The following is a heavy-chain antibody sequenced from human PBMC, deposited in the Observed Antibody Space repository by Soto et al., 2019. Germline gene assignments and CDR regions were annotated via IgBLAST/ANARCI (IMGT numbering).Heavy chain of an antibody. CDR2: ISSSSSTI. V-gene: IGHV3-48*01. D-gene: IGHD2-2*02. Sequence: EVQLVESGGGLVQPGGSLRLSCAASGFTFSSYSMNWVRQAPGKGLEWVSYISSSSSTIYYADSVKGRFTISRDNAKNSLYLQMNSLRAEDTAVDYCARDGGDIVVVPAAINYYYYMDVWGKGTTVTVSS. J-gene: IGHJ6*03. CDR1: GFTFSSYS. CDR3: ARDGGDIVVVPAAINYYYYMDV.